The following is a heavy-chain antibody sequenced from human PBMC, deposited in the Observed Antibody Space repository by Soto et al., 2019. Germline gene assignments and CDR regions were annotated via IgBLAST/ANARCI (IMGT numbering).Heavy chain of an antibody. V-gene: IGHV3-23*01. CDR2: ISATGDNT. D-gene: IGHD3-10*01. Sequence: GGSLRLSCAASGFTFSSYAMSWVRQAPGKGLEWVSTISATGDNTFYTNSVKGRLTISRDNSKNTLYLQLNSLRAEDTAVYYCAKDRLARGSDPRFDPWGQGTLVTV. J-gene: IGHJ5*02. CDR3: AKDRLARGSDPRFDP. CDR1: GFTFSSYA.